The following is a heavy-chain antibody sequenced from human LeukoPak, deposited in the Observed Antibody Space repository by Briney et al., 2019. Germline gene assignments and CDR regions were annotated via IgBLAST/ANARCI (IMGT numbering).Heavy chain of an antibody. J-gene: IGHJ4*02. D-gene: IGHD2-21*01. CDR3: ITPLPYSAQ. CDR2: IKSKTDGGTT. Sequence: GGSLRLSCAASGFTFSNAWMSWVRQAPGKGLEWVGRIKSKTDGGTTDYAAPVKGRFTISRDDSKSMMYLQMNSLKTEDTAVYYCITPLPYSAQGGQGTLVTVSS. CDR1: GFTFSNAW. V-gene: IGHV3-15*01.